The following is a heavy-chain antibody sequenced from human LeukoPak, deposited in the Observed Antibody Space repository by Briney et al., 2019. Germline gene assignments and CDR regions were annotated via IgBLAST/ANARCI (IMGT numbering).Heavy chain of an antibody. CDR3: ARRQRSKGVVVAAAFDY. J-gene: IGHJ4*02. Sequence: MTSETLSLTCTVSGGSISSSSYYWGWIRQPPGKGLEWIGSIYYSGSTYYNPSLKSRVTISVDTSKNQFSLKLSSVTAADTAVYYCARRQRSKGVVVAAAFDYWGQGTLVTVSS. D-gene: IGHD2-15*01. V-gene: IGHV4-39*01. CDR2: IYYSGST. CDR1: GGSISSSSYY.